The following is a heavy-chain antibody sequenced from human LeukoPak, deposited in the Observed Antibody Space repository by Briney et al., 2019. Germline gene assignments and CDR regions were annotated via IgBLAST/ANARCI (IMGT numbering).Heavy chain of an antibody. V-gene: IGHV4-34*01. J-gene: IGHJ4*02. D-gene: IGHD3-10*01. CDR1: GGSFSGYY. CDR2: INHSGST. Sequence: SETLSLTCAVYGGSFSGYYWSWIRQPPGKGLEWVGEINHSGSTNYNPSLKSRVTISVDTSKNQFSLKLSSVTAADTAVYYCARGLVPLVWFRAPYPIYAHWGQGNLLSVSS. CDR3: ARGLVPLVWFRAPYPIYAH.